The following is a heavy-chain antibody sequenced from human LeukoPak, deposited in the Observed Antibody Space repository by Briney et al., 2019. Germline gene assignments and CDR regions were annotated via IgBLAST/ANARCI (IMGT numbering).Heavy chain of an antibody. CDR1: GYTFTGYY. CDR3: ARIATRGYSYGPYYYMDV. CDR2: INPNSGGT. J-gene: IGHJ6*03. Sequence: ASVKVSCKASGYTFTGYYMHWVRQAPGQGLEWMGWINPNSGGTNYAQKFRGRVTMTRDTSISTAYMELSRLRSDDTAVYYCARIATRGYSYGPYYYMDVWGKGTTVTVSS. D-gene: IGHD5-18*01. V-gene: IGHV1-2*02.